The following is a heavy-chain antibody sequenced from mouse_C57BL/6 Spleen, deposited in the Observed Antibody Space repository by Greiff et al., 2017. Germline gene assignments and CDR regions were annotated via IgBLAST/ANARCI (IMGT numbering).Heavy chain of an antibody. V-gene: IGHV2-6-1*01. Sequence: QVQLKESGPGLVAPSQSLSITCTVSGFSLTSYGVHWVRQPPGKGLEWLVVIWSDGSTTYNSALKSRLSISKDNSKSQVFLKMNSLQTDDTAMYYCARHGGSGYTWFAYWGQGTLVTVSA. J-gene: IGHJ3*01. D-gene: IGHD3-2*02. CDR3: ARHGGSGYTWFAY. CDR1: GFSLTSYG. CDR2: IWSDGST.